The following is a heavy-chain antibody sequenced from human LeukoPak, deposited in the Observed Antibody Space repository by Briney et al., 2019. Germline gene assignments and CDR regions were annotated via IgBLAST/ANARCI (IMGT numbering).Heavy chain of an antibody. Sequence: PGGSLRLFCAASALRFSSFAMTWVRQVPGKGLEWVSGIHGSGETTYYADSVKGRFTISRDNSREMLYLQMNSLRVEDTAVYYCAKDPNGDYVGAFDSWGQGTMVTVSS. V-gene: IGHV3-23*01. CDR1: ALRFSSFA. J-gene: IGHJ3*02. CDR2: IHGSGETT. CDR3: AKDPNGDYVGAFDS. D-gene: IGHD4-17*01.